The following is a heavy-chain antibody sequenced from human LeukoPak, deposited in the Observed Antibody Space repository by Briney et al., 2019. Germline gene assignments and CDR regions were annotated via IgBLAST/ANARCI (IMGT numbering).Heavy chain of an antibody. CDR2: IYYSGST. CDR1: GGSISSYY. CDR3: ARIRLRWYFDL. V-gene: IGHV4-59*01. J-gene: IGHJ2*01. Sequence: SSETLSLTCTVSGGSISSYYWSWIRQPPGKGLEWIGYIYYSGSTNYNPSLKSRVTISVDTSKNQFSLKLSSVTAADTAVYYCARIRLRWYFDLWGRGTLVTVSS. D-gene: IGHD2-8*01.